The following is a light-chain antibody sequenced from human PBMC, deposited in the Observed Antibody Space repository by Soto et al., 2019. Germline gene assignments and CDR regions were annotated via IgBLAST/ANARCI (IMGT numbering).Light chain of an antibody. V-gene: IGLV4-60*03. Sequence: QSVLTQSSSASASLGSSVKLTCSLSRGHSSYIIAWHQQQPGKAPRYLMKLEGSGNYNKGSGVPDRFSGSSSGADRYLTISNLQSEDEADYYCETWDSVTWVFGGGTKVTVL. CDR2: LEGSGNY. CDR1: RGHSSYI. CDR3: ETWDSVTWV. J-gene: IGLJ3*02.